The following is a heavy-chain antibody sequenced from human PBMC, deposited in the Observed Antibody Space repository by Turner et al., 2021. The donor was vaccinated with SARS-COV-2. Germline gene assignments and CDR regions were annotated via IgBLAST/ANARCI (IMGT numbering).Heavy chain of an antibody. CDR2: ICYSGRT. CDR3: ARVYTDFGELYFFDS. J-gene: IGHJ4*02. Sequence: QVQLQESGPGLVRPSQTLSLICTVSGASLNRGRHHWSGIRQHPAKGLEWTGNICYSGRTDYNPTLKRRVSISLDTSRGQFSLNLDSVTAADTAIYYCARVYTDFGELYFFDSWGQGALVTVSS. D-gene: IGHD3-10*01. CDR1: GASLNRGRHH. V-gene: IGHV4-31*03.